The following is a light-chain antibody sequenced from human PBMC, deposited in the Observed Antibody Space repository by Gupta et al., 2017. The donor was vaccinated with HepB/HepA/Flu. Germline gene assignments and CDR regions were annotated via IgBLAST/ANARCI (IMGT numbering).Light chain of an antibody. V-gene: IGLV1-44*01. Sequence: QSVLTQPPSASGTPGQRVTISCSGSSSNIGSNTVNWYQQLPGTAPKLLIYSNNQRPSGVPDRFSGSKSGTSAYLAISGLQSEDEADYDGAAWDDSLNGVVFGGGTKLTVL. J-gene: IGLJ2*01. CDR2: SNN. CDR1: SSNIGSNT. CDR3: AAWDDSLNGVV.